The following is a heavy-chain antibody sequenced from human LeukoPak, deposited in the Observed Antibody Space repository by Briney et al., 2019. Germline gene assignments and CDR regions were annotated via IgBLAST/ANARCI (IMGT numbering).Heavy chain of an antibody. CDR3: ARHDDYSRAFDI. CDR1: GGSISSYY. D-gene: IGHD4-11*01. J-gene: IGHJ3*02. V-gene: IGHV4-59*08. CDR2: IYYSGST. Sequence: SETLSLTCTVSGGSISSYYWSWIRQPPGKGLEWIGYIYYSGSTDYNPSLKSRVTISVDTSKNQFSLKLSSVTAADTAVYFCARHDDYSRAFDIWGQGTMVTVSS.